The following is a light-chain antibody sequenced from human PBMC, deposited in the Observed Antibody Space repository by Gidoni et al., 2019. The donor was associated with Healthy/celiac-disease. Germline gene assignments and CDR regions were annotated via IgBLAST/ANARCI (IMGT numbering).Light chain of an antibody. J-gene: IGKJ2*01. V-gene: IGKV1-39*01. CDR1: QRISSY. CDR2: AAS. CDR3: QQSDSTPRT. Sequence: QMTQSPSSLSASVGDRVTITCQARQRISSYLNWYQQKPGKAPKLLIYAASSLQSGVPSRFSGSGSGTDFTLTISSLQPEDFATYYCQQSDSTPRTFGQGTKLEIK.